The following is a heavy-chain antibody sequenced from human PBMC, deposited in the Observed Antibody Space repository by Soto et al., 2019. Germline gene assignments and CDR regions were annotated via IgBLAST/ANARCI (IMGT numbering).Heavy chain of an antibody. J-gene: IGHJ6*02. CDR2: INHSGST. V-gene: IGHV4-34*01. CDR3: ARGRYYYGSGSYESNGMDV. Sequence: SETLSLTCAVYGGSFSGYYWSWIRQPPGKGLEWIGEINHSGSTNYNPSLKSRVTISVDTSKNQFSLKLSSVTAADTAVYYCARGRYYYGSGSYESNGMDVWGQGTTVTVS. D-gene: IGHD3-10*01. CDR1: GGSFSGYY.